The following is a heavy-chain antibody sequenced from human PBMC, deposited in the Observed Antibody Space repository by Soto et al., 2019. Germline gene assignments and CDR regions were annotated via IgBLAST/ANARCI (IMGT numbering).Heavy chain of an antibody. CDR2: ISWADDK. CDR3: AQRQGEDWFEP. D-gene: IGHD3-16*01. V-gene: IGHV2-5*02. J-gene: IGHJ5*02. CDR1: GFSLTTSGVG. Sequence: QITLKESGPTLVKSTQALTLTCTFSGFSLTTSGVGVGWIRQPPGKALEWLALISWADDKRYCPSLTSRLTITKASRNNRVFTIMTNMAAADTATVYCAQRQGEDWFEPWGQGTMVTVSS.